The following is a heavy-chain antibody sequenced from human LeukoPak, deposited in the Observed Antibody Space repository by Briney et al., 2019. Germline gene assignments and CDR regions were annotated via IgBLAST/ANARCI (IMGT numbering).Heavy chain of an antibody. D-gene: IGHD2-15*01. CDR2: IVVGSGNT. CDR3: AADPRVVVAATPDYYFDY. V-gene: IGHV1-58*01. J-gene: IGHJ4*02. CDR1: GFTFTSSA. Sequence: TSVKVSCKASGFTFTSSAVQWVRQARGQRLEWIGWIVVGSGNTNYAQKVQERVTITRDISTSTAYMELSSLRSEDTAVYYCAADPRVVVAATPDYYFDYWGQGTLVTVSS.